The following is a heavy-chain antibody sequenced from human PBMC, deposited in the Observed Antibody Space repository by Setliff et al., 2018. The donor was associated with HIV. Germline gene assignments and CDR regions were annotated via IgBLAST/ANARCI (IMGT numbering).Heavy chain of an antibody. CDR1: GYSISTAYY. CDR2: VHHSGGT. V-gene: IGHV4-38-2*02. J-gene: IGHJ3*02. Sequence: SETLSLTCAVSGYSISTAYYWAWIRQPPGKGLEWIGGVHHSGGTHYNPSLRSRVTMSVDMSKNQFSLKLTSVSAADTAVYYCARDRIEFVAEDPHDVFDIWGRGTLVTVSS. D-gene: IGHD5-12*01. CDR3: ARDRIEFVAEDPHDVFDI.